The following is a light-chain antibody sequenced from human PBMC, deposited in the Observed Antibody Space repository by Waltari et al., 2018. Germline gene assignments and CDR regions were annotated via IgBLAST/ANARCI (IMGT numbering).Light chain of an antibody. CDR3: CSYAGNYVWV. J-gene: IGLJ3*02. V-gene: IGLV2-23*02. CDR1: SRDIGRYDI. Sequence: QSALTQPAALSGSPGQSVTISCTGASRDIGRYDIVSWYQQHPGNAPKLVISDVSKRPSGVSDRFSGSKSGDTASLTISGLQFEDEADYYCCSYAGNYVWVFGGGTRLTVL. CDR2: DVS.